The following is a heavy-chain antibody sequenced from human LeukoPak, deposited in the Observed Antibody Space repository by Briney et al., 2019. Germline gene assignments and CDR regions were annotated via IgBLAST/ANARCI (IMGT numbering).Heavy chain of an antibody. CDR3: ARYIISDWYIVYY. Sequence: PETLSLTCAVSGSAISRYYWTGSRQPPGKGLEWIGYIYYSGSTNYNPSLKSRVTISVDTSKNQFSLKLSSVTAADTAVYFWARYIISDWYIVYYWGQGTLVTVSS. CDR2: IYYSGST. CDR1: GSAISRYY. V-gene: IGHV4-59*01. D-gene: IGHD3-9*01. J-gene: IGHJ4*02.